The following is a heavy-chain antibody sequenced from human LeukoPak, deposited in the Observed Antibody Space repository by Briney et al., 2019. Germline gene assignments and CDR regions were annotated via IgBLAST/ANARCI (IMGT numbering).Heavy chain of an antibody. CDR3: AKDSRTTYDSSWLYYFDS. Sequence: GGSLRLSCAASGFTFSSYGMHWVRQAPGKGLEWVAFIRYDGSNKYYADSAKGRFTISRDNSKNTLYLQMNRLRAEDTAVYYCAKDSRTTYDSSWLYYFDSWGQGALVTVSS. V-gene: IGHV3-30*02. J-gene: IGHJ4*02. CDR2: IRYDGSNK. D-gene: IGHD6-13*01. CDR1: GFTFSSYG.